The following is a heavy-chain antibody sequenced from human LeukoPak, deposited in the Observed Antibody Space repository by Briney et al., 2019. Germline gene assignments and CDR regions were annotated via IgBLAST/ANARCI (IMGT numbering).Heavy chain of an antibody. CDR3: ARDRGRSGGSCYPN. Sequence: GGSLRLSCAASGFSFSSYWMSWVRQAPGKGLEWVANIKQDGSEKYYVDSVKGRFTISRDNAKNSLYLQMNSLRAEDTAVYYCARDRGRSGGSCYPNWGQGTLVTVSS. J-gene: IGHJ4*02. CDR1: GFSFSSYW. V-gene: IGHV3-7*01. D-gene: IGHD2-15*01. CDR2: IKQDGSEK.